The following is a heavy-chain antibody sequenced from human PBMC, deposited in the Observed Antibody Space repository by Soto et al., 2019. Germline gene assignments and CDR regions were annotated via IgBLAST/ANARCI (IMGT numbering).Heavy chain of an antibody. Sequence: GGSLRLSCAASGFTFNNYAMSWVRQAPGKGLEWVSAISANGQGIYYADSVKDRFIISRDNSKNTVFLHMDSLTAEDTAVYYCAKDRDYPRDYFHYWGQGTLVTVSS. CDR1: GFTFNNYA. CDR3: AKDRDYPRDYFHY. CDR2: ISANGQGI. V-gene: IGHV3-23*01. J-gene: IGHJ4*02. D-gene: IGHD3-10*01.